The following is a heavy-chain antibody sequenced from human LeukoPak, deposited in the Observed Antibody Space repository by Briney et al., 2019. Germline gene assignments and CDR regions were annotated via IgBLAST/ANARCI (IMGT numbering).Heavy chain of an antibody. D-gene: IGHD6-13*01. CDR1: GDSVSRSSYY. CDR2: IYYIGST. J-gene: IGHJ3*02. CDR3: ARARPRTPLYSSSWSGAFDI. V-gene: IGHV4-61*01. Sequence: KTSETLSLTCTVSGDSVSRSSYYWTWIRQPPGKGLEWIGYIYYIGSTNYNPSLRSRLTMSVDTSKNQFSLRLSSVIAADTAVYYCARARPRTPLYSSSWSGAFDIWGQGTMVTVSS.